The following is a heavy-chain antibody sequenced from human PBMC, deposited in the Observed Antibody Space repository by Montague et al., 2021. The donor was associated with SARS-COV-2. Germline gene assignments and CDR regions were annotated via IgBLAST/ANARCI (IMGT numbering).Heavy chain of an antibody. V-gene: IGHV4-4*02. D-gene: IGHD1-1*01. CDR2: IYHSGST. Sequence: SETLSLTCAVSGGSISSSHWWSWVRQPPGKGLEWIGEIYHSGSTNYNPSLKSRVTISIDKSKNQFSLKLSSVTAADTAVYSCARHVSTGTGRGFIDDWGQGTLVTVSS. J-gene: IGHJ1*01. CDR1: GGSISSSHW. CDR3: ARHVSTGTGRGFIDD.